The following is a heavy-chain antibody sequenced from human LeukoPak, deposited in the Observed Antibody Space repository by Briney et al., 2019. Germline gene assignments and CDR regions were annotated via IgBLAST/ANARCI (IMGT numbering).Heavy chain of an antibody. Sequence: SQTLSLIHTVSGGSISSADSYWSWLRPPPGKGLEWIGYIYYSGCTYYNPSLKSRVAISVDTSKNQFSLKLSSVNAADTAGYYCARVRYGIDPWGLGTLVTVSS. CDR3: ARVRYGIDP. J-gene: IGHJ5*02. CDR1: GGSISSADSY. D-gene: IGHD4-17*01. CDR2: IYYSGCT. V-gene: IGHV4-30-4*01.